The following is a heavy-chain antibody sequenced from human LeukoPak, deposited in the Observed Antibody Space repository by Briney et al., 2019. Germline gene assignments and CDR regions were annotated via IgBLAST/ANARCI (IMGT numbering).Heavy chain of an antibody. CDR1: GFTVSSNY. CDR2: IYSGGST. D-gene: IGHD3-22*01. CDR3: ARCLYYDSSGYSDY. Sequence: GGSLRLSCAASGFTVSSNYMSWVRQAPGKGLEWVSVIYSGGSTYYADSVKGRFTISRDNSKNTLYLQMNSLRAEDTAVYYCARCLYYDSSGYSDYWGQGTLVTVSS. V-gene: IGHV3-66*01. J-gene: IGHJ4*02.